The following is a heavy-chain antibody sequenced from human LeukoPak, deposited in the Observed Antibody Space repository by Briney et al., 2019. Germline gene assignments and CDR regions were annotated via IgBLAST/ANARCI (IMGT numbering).Heavy chain of an antibody. CDR3: ARVFVLGGYSYGYPNRYFDL. V-gene: IGHV4-4*07. J-gene: IGHJ2*01. Sequence: SETLSLTCTVSGGSISSYYWSWIRQPAGKGLEWIGRIYTSGSTNYNPSLKSRVTMSVDTPKNQFSLKLSSVTTADTAVYYCARVFVLGGYSYGYPNRYFDLWGRGTLVTVSS. CDR2: IYTSGST. D-gene: IGHD5-18*01. CDR1: GGSISSYY.